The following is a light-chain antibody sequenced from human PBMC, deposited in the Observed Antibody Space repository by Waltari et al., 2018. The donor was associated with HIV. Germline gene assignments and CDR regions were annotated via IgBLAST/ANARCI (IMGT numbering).Light chain of an antibody. Sequence: QSALTQPRSVSGSPGQSVTISCTGTSSDVGGYDYVSWYQQHPGKASRLMMYDVTKRPSGVRDRFSGSKSGNTASLTISGLQAEDEAEYYCCSYAGAYTFWVFGGGTQLTVL. J-gene: IGLJ3*02. CDR2: DVT. V-gene: IGLV2-11*01. CDR1: SSDVGGYDY. CDR3: CSYAGAYTFWV.